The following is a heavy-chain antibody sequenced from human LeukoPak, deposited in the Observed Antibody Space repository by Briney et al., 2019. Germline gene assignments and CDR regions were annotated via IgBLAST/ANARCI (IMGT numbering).Heavy chain of an antibody. CDR3: AKWKTMAYYDY. J-gene: IGHJ4*02. CDR1: GFTFTNYE. D-gene: IGHD4/OR15-4a*01. CDR2: ISGTGGST. Sequence: GGSLRLSCAASGFTFTNYEMNWVRQAPGKGLEWVSSISGTGGSTYYANSVKGRFTISRDNSKNALSLQMNSLRAEDTAVYYCAKWKTMAYYDYWGQGTLVTVSS. V-gene: IGHV3-23*01.